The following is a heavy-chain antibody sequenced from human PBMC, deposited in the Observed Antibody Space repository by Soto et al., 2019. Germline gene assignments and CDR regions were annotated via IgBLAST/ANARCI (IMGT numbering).Heavy chain of an antibody. CDR2: INAGNGNT. CDR1: GYTFTSYA. Sequence: GASVKVSFKASGYTFTSYAMHWVRQAPGQRLEWMGWINAGNGNTKYSQKFQGRVTITRDTSASTAYMELSSLRSEDTAVYYCARGVDDNRGYYPFDYWGQGTLVTVSS. CDR3: ARGVDDNRGYYPFDY. V-gene: IGHV1-3*01. D-gene: IGHD3-22*01. J-gene: IGHJ4*02.